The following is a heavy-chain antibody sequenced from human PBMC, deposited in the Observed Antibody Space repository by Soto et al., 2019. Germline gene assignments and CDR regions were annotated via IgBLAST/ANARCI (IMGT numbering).Heavy chain of an antibody. Sequence: EVQLLESGGGLVQPGGSLRLSCAASGFTFSNYVLSWVRQAPGKGLEWVSAISGTGVSTYYADSVKGRFTISRDKSKNTLYVQMNSRRGEDTAVYYCAKEGNRVRGTDYCGKGTLVTVSS. V-gene: IGHV3-23*01. CDR3: AKEGNRVRGTDY. J-gene: IGHJ4*02. D-gene: IGHD3-10*01. CDR2: ISGTGVST. CDR1: GFTFSNYV.